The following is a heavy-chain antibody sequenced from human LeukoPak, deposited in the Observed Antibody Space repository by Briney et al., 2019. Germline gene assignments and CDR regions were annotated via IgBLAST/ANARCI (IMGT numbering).Heavy chain of an antibody. CDR3: ARFDPGVHPGDY. Sequence: SVKVSCKASGGTFSNYGIGWVRQAPGQGLKWMGGIIPIFGTANYAQNLQGRVTITADESTTTAYMELSSLRSDDTAVYYCARFDPGVHPGDYWGQGTLVTVSS. CDR1: GGTFSNYG. J-gene: IGHJ4*02. D-gene: IGHD3-10*01. V-gene: IGHV1-69*13. CDR2: IIPIFGTA.